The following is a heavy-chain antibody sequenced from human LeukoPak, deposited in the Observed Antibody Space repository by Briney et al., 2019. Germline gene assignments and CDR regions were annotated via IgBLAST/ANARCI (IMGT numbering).Heavy chain of an antibody. CDR3: ANGGSMAHEKIHN. D-gene: IGHD2/OR15-2a*01. V-gene: IGHV3-9*01. CDR1: GFIFDDYA. Sequence: GGSLRLSCAVSGFIFDDYAMHWVRQAPGKGLEWVSGITWGRDNLAYAASVKGRFTISRDNSKNTLYLQMNSLRAEDTAVYHCANGGSMAHEKIHNWGQGTLVTVSS. J-gene: IGHJ4*02. CDR2: ITWGRDNL.